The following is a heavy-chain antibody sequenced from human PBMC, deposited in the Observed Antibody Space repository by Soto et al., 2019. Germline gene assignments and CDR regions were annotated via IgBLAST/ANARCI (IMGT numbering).Heavy chain of an antibody. D-gene: IGHD6-6*01. CDR2: IIPIFGTA. CDR3: ASPYSSSFYYYGLDV. V-gene: IGHV1-69*12. Sequence: QVQLVQSGAEVKKPGSSVKVSCKASGGTFSSYAISWVRQAPGQGLEWMGGIIPIFGTANYAQKYQGRVTITADESTSTAYMKLSSLRSEDTAVYYCASPYSSSFYYYGLDVWGQGTTVTVSS. CDR1: GGTFSSYA. J-gene: IGHJ6*02.